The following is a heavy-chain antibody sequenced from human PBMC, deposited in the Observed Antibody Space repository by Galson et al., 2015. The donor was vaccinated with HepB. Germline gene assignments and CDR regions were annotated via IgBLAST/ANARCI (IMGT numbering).Heavy chain of an antibody. J-gene: IGHJ6*02. Sequence: SLRLSCAASGFTFRSYTMFWARQAPGKGPEYVSSINGKGDSTSYAESMKGRFTISRDNSKNTLFLQMNSLRTEDTAVYYCVRRGGSGSFHVWGQGTTVTVPS. D-gene: IGHD3-10*01. V-gene: IGHV3-64D*06. CDR3: VRRGGSGSFHV. CDR2: INGKGDST. CDR1: GFTFRSYT.